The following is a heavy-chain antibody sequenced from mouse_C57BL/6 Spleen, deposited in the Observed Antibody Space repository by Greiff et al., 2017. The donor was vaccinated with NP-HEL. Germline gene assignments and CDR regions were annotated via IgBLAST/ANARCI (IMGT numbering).Heavy chain of an antibody. Sequence: QVQLKQSGAELVRPGTSVKLSCKASGYTFTSYWMHWVKQRPGQGLEWIGVIDPSDSYTNYNQKFKGKATLTVDTSSSTAYMQLSSLTSEDSAVYYCARWTPDYWGQGTTLTVSS. V-gene: IGHV1-59*01. J-gene: IGHJ2*01. CDR3: ARWTPDY. CDR1: GYTFTSYW. CDR2: IDPSDSYT.